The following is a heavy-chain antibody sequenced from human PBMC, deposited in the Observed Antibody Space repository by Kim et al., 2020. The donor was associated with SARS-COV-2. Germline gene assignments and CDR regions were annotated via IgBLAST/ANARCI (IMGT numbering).Heavy chain of an antibody. J-gene: IGHJ5*02. CDR1: GGSISSYY. V-gene: IGHV4-59*13. Sequence: SETLSLTCTVSGGSISSYYWSWIRQPPGKGLEWIGYIYYSGSTNYNPSLKSRVTISLDTSKNQFSLKLSSVTAADTAVYYCAREDYGGNVWFDPWGQGTLVTVSS. CDR2: IYYSGST. CDR3: AREDYGGNVWFDP. D-gene: IGHD4-17*01.